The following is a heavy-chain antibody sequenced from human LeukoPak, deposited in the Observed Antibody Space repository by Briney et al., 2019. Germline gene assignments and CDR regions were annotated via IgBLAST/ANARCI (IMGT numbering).Heavy chain of an antibody. J-gene: IGHJ4*02. Sequence: GGSLRLSCAASGFTFDDYGMSWVRQIPGKGLEWVSGINWNGGSTGHAYSVKGRFTISRDNAKNSLYLEMNSLRAEDTALYHCARGRRNCSSTSCYTSYYFDYWGQGTLVTVSS. D-gene: IGHD2-2*02. CDR3: ARGRRNCSSTSCYTSYYFDY. V-gene: IGHV3-20*01. CDR1: GFTFDDYG. CDR2: INWNGGST.